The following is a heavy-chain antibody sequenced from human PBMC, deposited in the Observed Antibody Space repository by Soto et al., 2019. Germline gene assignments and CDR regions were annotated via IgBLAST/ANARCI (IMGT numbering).Heavy chain of an antibody. V-gene: IGHV1-8*01. J-gene: IGHJ5*02. CDR2: RNPNSGNG. CDR1: GYAFSNND. CDR3: ARMATSGTLNWFDP. Sequence: QVQLVQSGAEVKEPGASVKVSCQASGYAFSNNDISWVRQSTGQGLEWMGWRNPNSGNGGYAQKFQGRVTMTRDTSTSTAYMELRSLASDDTAIYYCARMATSGTLNWFDPWGQGTLVTVSS.